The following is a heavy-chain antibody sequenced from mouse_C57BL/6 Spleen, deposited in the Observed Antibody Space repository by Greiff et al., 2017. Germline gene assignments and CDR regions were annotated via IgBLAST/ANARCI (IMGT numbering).Heavy chain of an antibody. V-gene: IGHV1-26*01. D-gene: IGHD2-2*01. CDR1: GYTFTDYY. J-gene: IGHJ2*01. CDR3: ARYGYYYFDY. Sequence: EVQLQQSGPELVKPGASVKISCKASGYTFTDYYMNWVKQSHGKSLEWIGDINPNNGGTSYNQKFKGKATLTVDKSSSTAYMDLRSLTSEDSAVYYCARYGYYYFDYWGQGTTLTVSS. CDR2: INPNNGGT.